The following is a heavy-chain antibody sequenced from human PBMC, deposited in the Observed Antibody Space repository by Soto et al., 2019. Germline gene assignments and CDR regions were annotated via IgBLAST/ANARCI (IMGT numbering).Heavy chain of an antibody. CDR3: ARDGITGTTPSRYYYGMDV. D-gene: IGHD1-20*01. Sequence: QVQLQESGPGLVKPSETLSLTYTVSGGSISSYYWSWIRQPPGKGLEWIGYIYYSGSTNYNPSLKSRVTISVDTSKNQFSLKLSSVTAADTAVYYCARDGITGTTPSRYYYGMDVWGQGTTVTVSS. V-gene: IGHV4-59*01. CDR2: IYYSGST. CDR1: GGSISSYY. J-gene: IGHJ6*02.